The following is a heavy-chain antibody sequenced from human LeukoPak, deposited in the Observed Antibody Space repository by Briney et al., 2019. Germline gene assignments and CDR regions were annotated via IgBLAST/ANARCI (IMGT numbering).Heavy chain of an antibody. CDR3: ARYLSSGLDY. CDR1: GGSISSSSHY. J-gene: IGHJ4*02. D-gene: IGHD3-10*01. CDR2: IYYSGST. V-gene: IGHV4-39*07. Sequence: NTSETLSLTCIVSGGSISSSSHYWGWIRQPPGKGLEWIGSIYYSGSTYYSPSLKSRVTISVDTSKNQFSLKLSSVTAADTAVYYCARYLSSGLDYWGQGTFVTVSS.